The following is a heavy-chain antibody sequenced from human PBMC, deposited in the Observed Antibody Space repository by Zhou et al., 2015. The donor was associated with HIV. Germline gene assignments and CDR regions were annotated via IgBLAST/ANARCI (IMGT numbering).Heavy chain of an antibody. CDR1: GYTFRSHD. CDR2: INPNSGNT. D-gene: IGHD2-2*03. Sequence: QVHLVQSGAEVMKPGASVKVSCKASGYTFRSHDLYWVRRQATVQGLEYMGWINPNSGNTGYAQIFQGRVTMTSNTATSTAYMELNRLRSDDTAMYYCARWIIYPSGGGAFDIWGQGTMVTVSS. J-gene: IGHJ3*02. CDR3: ARWIIYPSGGGAFDI. V-gene: IGHV1-8*01.